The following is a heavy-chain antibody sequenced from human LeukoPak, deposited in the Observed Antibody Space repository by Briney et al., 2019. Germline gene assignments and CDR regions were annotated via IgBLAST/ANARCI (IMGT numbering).Heavy chain of an antibody. D-gene: IGHD3-9*01. Sequence: ASVKVSCKASGYTFTSYGISWVRQAPGQGLEWMGWISAYNGNTNYAQKLQGRVTVTTDTSTGTAYMELRSLRSDDTAVYYCARDTDILTGIYFDYWGQGTLVTVSS. V-gene: IGHV1-18*01. CDR2: ISAYNGNT. CDR1: GYTFTSYG. CDR3: ARDTDILTGIYFDY. J-gene: IGHJ4*02.